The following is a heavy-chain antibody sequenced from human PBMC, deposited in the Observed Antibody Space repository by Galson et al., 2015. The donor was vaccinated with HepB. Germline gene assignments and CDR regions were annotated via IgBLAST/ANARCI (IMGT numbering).Heavy chain of an antibody. J-gene: IGHJ6*02. CDR2: ISGSGGST. CDR1: GFTFSSYA. V-gene: IGHV3-23*01. Sequence: SLRLSCAASGFTFSSYAMSWVRQAPGKGLEWVSAISGSGGSTYYADSVKGRFTISRDNSKNTLYLQMNSLRAEDTAVYYCAKGEGDERFGEPYYYYGMDVWGQGTTATVSS. D-gene: IGHD3-10*01. CDR3: AKGEGDERFGEPYYYYGMDV.